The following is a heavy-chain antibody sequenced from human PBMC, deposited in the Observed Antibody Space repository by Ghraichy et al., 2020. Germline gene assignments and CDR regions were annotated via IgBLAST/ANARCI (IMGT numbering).Heavy chain of an antibody. CDR3: AKRYTGGWYAPSPDAFDI. CDR1: GFTFTSYA. J-gene: IGHJ3*02. V-gene: IGHV3-23*01. Sequence: GGSLRLSCAASGFTFTSYALSWVRQAPGKGLEWVSAISGIGIGTYYADSVKGRFTISRDNSKNTLYLQMNSLRAGDTATYFCAKRYTGGWYAPSPDAFDICGQGTIVTVSS. CDR2: ISGIGIGT. D-gene: IGHD6-19*01.